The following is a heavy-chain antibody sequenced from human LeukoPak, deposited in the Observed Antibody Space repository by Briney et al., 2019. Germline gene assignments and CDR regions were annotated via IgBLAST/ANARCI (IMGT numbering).Heavy chain of an antibody. CDR1: GGTFSSYA. CDR3: ARGSRIVGATSFDY. CDR2: IIPILGIA. J-gene: IGHJ4*02. Sequence: GSSVKVSCKASGGTFSSYAISWVRQAPGQGLEWMGRIIPILGIANYAQKFQGRVTITADKSTSTAYMELSSLRSEDTAVYYCARGSRIVGATSFDYWGQGTLVTVSS. V-gene: IGHV1-69*04. D-gene: IGHD1-26*01.